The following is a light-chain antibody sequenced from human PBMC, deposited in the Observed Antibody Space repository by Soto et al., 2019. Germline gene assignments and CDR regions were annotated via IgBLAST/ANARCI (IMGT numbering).Light chain of an antibody. J-gene: IGLJ2*01. Sequence: QSALTQPASVSGSPGQSIAFSCTGTSSDVGGYNYVSWYQQHPGKAPKLMIYDVSTRPSGVPTRFSGSKSGNTASLTISELQADDEADYYCSSYTSSGTRVFGGGTKLTVL. V-gene: IGLV2-14*01. CDR2: DVS. CDR3: SSYTSSGTRV. CDR1: SSDVGGYNY.